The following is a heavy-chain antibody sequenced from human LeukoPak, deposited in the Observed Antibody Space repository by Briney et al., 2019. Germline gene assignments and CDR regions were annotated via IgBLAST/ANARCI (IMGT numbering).Heavy chain of an antibody. V-gene: IGHV3-64*01. CDR3: ARGGQSKYDSSGYLNHFDY. CDR2: ISSNGGST. D-gene: IGHD3-22*01. Sequence: PGGSLRLSCAASGFTFSSYVMYWVRQAPGKGLEYVSSISSNGGSTYYANSVKGRFTISRDNSKNTLYLQKGSLRAEDMAVYYCARGGQSKYDSSGYLNHFDYWGQGTLVTVSS. CDR1: GFTFSSYV. J-gene: IGHJ4*02.